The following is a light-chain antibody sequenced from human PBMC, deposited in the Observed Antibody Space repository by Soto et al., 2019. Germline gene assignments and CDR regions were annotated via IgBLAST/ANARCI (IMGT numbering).Light chain of an antibody. CDR1: QLFSSN. J-gene: IGKJ5*01. CDR3: HQYGTSAIT. Sequence: EIVMTQSPATLSVSPGESVTLSCRASQLFSSNLAWYQRRPGQAPRLLIYGASSRATGIPDRFSGSGSGTDFTLTISRLEPEDSAVFYCHQYGTSAITFGQGTRLEIK. V-gene: IGKV3-20*01. CDR2: GAS.